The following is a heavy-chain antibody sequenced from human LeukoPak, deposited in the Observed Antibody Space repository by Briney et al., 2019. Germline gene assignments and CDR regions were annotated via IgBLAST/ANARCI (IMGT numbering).Heavy chain of an antibody. CDR3: ASEGNIGY. V-gene: IGHV3-7*01. D-gene: IGHD5-12*01. Sequence: GGSLRLSCAASGFTFSSYAMSWVRQAPGKGLEWVANIKQDGSEKYYVDSVKGRFTISRDNAKNSLYLQMNSLRAEDTAVYYCASEGNIGYWGQGTLVTVPS. J-gene: IGHJ4*02. CDR2: IKQDGSEK. CDR1: GFTFSSYA.